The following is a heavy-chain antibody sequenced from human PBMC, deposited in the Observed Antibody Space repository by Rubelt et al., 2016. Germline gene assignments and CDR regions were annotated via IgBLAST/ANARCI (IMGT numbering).Heavy chain of an antibody. V-gene: IGHV3-23*01. CDR2: ISGSGGST. Sequence: PGGSLRLSCAASGFTFSTYGMTWVRQAPGKGLEWVSAISGSGGSTYYADSVKGRFTISRDNSKNTLYLQMNSLRAEDTAVYYCANDRWALRNGGWFDPWGQGTVVTVSS. J-gene: IGHJ5*02. CDR1: GFTFSTYG. CDR3: ANDRWALRNGGWFDP. D-gene: IGHD1-26*01.